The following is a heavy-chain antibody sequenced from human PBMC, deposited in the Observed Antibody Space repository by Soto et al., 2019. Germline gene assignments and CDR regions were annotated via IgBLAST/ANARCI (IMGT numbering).Heavy chain of an antibody. CDR3: AREPEGIAAALDY. D-gene: IGHD6-13*01. CDR1: GFTFRTYG. V-gene: IGHV3-21*01. Sequence: GGSLRLSCAASGFTFRTYGMNWVRRAPGGGLEWVVSISSSGSFIYYADSVKGRFTISRDDAEKSLYLQMNSLRAEDTALYYCAREPEGIAAALDYWGRGTLVTSPQ. J-gene: IGHJ4*02. CDR2: ISSSGSFI.